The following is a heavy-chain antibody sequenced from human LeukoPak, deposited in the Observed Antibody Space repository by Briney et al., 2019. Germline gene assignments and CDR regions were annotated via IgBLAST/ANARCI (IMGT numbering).Heavy chain of an antibody. CDR3: ARDGGCSGGSCYSMHYYYYMDV. J-gene: IGHJ6*03. Sequence: PGGSLSLSGAALGFPFSGYAMNWVRQPPGKGLEWVAVIYYVGSNKYYADSVKGRFTISRDNSKNTLYLQMNSLRAEDTAVYYCARDGGCSGGSCYSMHYYYYMDVWGKGTTVTVSS. CDR1: GFPFSGYA. CDR2: IYYVGSNK. V-gene: IGHV3-30*01. D-gene: IGHD2-15*01.